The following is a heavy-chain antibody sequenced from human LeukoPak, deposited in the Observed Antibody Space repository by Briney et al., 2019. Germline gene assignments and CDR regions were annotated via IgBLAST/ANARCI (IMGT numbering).Heavy chain of an antibody. CDR3: TWSGLKIES. D-gene: IGHD3-3*01. CDR1: GFTFSIAW. J-gene: IGHJ4*02. V-gene: IGHV3-15*01. CDR2: IKKKTDGATT. Sequence: PGGSLRLSYAASGFTFSIAWMSWVRQAPGKGLEWLGQIKKKTDGATTSYAAPVKGRFTISRDDSKNTLFLQMNSLKTEDTALYYCTWSGLKIESWGQGTLVTVSS.